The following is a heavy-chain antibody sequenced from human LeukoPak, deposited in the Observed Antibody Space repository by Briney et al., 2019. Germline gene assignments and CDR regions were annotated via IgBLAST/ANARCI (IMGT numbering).Heavy chain of an antibody. V-gene: IGHV4-59*01. CDR2: IYYSGNT. J-gene: IGHJ5*02. D-gene: IGHD1-26*01. CDR3: ARGVGRIVGAMANWFDP. CDR1: GGSISSYY. Sequence: SETLSLTCTVSGGSISSYYWSWIRQPPGKGLEWIGYIYYSGNTNYNPSLKSRVTISIDTSKNQFSLKLSSVTAADTAVYYCARGVGRIVGAMANWFDPWGQGTLVTVSS.